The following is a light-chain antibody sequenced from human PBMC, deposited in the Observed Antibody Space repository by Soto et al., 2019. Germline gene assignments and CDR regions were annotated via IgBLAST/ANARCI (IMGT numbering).Light chain of an antibody. Sequence: SYELTQPLSVSVALGQTARITCGGNNIGSKNVHWYQQKPGQAPVLVIYRDDNRPSGIPERFSGSNSGNTATLTISRAQAGDEADYFCQVWDSFTVIFGGGTKVTVL. CDR2: RDD. J-gene: IGLJ2*01. CDR1: NIGSKN. CDR3: QVWDSFTVI. V-gene: IGLV3-9*01.